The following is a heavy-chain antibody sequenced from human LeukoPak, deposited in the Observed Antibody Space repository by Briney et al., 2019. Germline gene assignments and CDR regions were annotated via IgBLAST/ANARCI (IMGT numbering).Heavy chain of an antibody. Sequence: GGSLRLSCAPSGFTFSNYDMHWVRQAPAKGLEWVAFISYDGSNKYFADSVKGRFTISRDNSENTLYLQMNSLRAEDTAVYYCATPYSYGYYFDYWGQGTLVTVSP. CDR1: GFTFSNYD. D-gene: IGHD5-18*01. CDR2: ISYDGSNK. CDR3: ATPYSYGYYFDY. V-gene: IGHV3-30*03. J-gene: IGHJ4*02.